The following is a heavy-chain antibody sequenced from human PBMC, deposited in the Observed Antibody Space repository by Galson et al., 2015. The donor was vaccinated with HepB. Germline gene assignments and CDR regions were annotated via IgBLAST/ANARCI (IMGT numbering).Heavy chain of an antibody. V-gene: IGHV3-11*01. D-gene: IGHD4-23*01. Sequence: SLRLSCAASGFTFSDYYMSWIRQAPGKGLEWVSYISSSGSTIYYADSVKGRFTISRDNAKNSLYLQMNSLRAEDTAVYYCARGSTVVTPDDAFDIWGQGTMVTVSS. CDR2: ISSSGSTI. CDR3: ARGSTVVTPDDAFDI. CDR1: GFTFSDYY. J-gene: IGHJ3*02.